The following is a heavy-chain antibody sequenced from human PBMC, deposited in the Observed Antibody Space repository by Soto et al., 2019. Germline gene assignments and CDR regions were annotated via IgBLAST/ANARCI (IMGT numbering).Heavy chain of an antibody. V-gene: IGHV3-7*01. Sequence: GVALIHSCASSGFTFISCCMSWFREAPGKWVEWVANIKQDGSEKYYVDSVKGRFTISRDNAKNSLYLQMNSLRAEDTAVYYCARVVVVPAAISHDYYYYYMDVWGKGTTVTVSS. J-gene: IGHJ6*03. CDR2: IKQDGSEK. CDR1: GFTFISCC. CDR3: ARVVVVPAAISHDYYYYYMDV. D-gene: IGHD2-2*01.